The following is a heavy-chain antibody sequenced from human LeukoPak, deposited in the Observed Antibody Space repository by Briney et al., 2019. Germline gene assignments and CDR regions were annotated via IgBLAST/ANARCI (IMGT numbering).Heavy chain of an antibody. Sequence: ASVKVSCKASGGTFSSYAISWVRQAPGQGLEWMGGIIPIFGTANYAQKFQGRVTITADESTSTAYMELSSLRSEDTAVYYCACQGYDRSGYYYGGPNYYYYYGMDVWGQGTTVTVSS. CDR2: IIPIFGTA. J-gene: IGHJ6*02. CDR3: ACQGYDRSGYYYGGPNYYYYYGMDV. CDR1: GGTFSSYA. D-gene: IGHD3-22*01. V-gene: IGHV1-69*13.